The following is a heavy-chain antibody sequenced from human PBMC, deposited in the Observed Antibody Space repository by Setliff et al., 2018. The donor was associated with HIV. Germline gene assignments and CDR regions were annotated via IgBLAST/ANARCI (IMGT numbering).Heavy chain of an antibody. CDR1: GGSVSSRGYY. CDR3: ARPTTGVGGGAAFDI. J-gene: IGHJ3*02. CDR2: ILYGGNT. Sequence: PSETLSLTCTVSGGSVSSRGYYWGWIRQPPGKGPEWIANILYGGNTYYNPSLKSRVTISVDTSKNRFSLKLNSVTAADTAVYFCARPTTGVGGGAAFDIWGQGTMVTVSS. V-gene: IGHV4-39*02. D-gene: IGHD2-8*01.